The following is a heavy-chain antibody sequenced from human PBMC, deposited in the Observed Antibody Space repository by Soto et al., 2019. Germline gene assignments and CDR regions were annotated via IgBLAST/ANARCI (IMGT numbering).Heavy chain of an antibody. CDR2: LTRGGRT. V-gene: IGHV3-23*01. J-gene: IGHJ4*02. Sequence: PGGSLGLSCAASGFTFPSYAMSWVRQAPGKGLEWVSTLTRGGRTFYADSVRGRFTISRDNSKNTLSLQMDSLRAEDAAVYYCAREFAPGSPNYDYWGLGTLVTVSS. CDR3: AREFAPGSPNYDY. D-gene: IGHD3-10*01. CDR1: GFTFPSYA.